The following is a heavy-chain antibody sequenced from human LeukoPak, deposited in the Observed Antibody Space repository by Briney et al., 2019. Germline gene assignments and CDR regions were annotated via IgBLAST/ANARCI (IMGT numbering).Heavy chain of an antibody. CDR2: ISGSGGST. CDR1: GFTFSSYA. D-gene: IGHD1-7*01. V-gene: IGHV3-23*01. Sequence: QSRGSLRLSCAASGFTFSSYAMSWVRQAPGKGLEWVSAISGSGGSTYYADSVKGRFTISRDNSKNTLYLQMNSLRAEDTAVYYCAKDDGITGTTDWFDPWGQGTLVTVSS. J-gene: IGHJ5*02. CDR3: AKDDGITGTTDWFDP.